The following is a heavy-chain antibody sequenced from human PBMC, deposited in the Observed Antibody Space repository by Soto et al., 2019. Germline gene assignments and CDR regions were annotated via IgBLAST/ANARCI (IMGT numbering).Heavy chain of an antibody. CDR3: TREQTSTVVTQ. D-gene: IGHD4-17*01. CDR2: VYYSGST. CDR1: GGSMSNYY. V-gene: IGHV4-59*01. Sequence: SETLSLTCTVSGGSMSNYYWSWIRQPPGKGLEWIGCVYYSGSTNYNPSLESRVTISVDTSKNQFSLKLSSVTAADTAVYYCTREQTSTVVTQWGQGTLVTVSS. J-gene: IGHJ4*02.